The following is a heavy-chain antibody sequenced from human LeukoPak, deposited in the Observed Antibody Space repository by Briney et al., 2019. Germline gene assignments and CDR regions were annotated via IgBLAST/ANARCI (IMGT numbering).Heavy chain of an antibody. CDR3: AKDQVTRDYAYFDY. CDR1: GFTFSSYS. J-gene: IGHJ4*02. CDR2: ISSSSSYI. V-gene: IGHV3-21*04. D-gene: IGHD4-17*01. Sequence: GGSLRLSCAASGFTFSSYSMNWVRQAPGKGLEWVSSISSSSSYIYYADSVKGRFTISRDNAKNTLYLQMNSLRAEDTAVYYCAKDQVTRDYAYFDYWGQGTLVTVSS.